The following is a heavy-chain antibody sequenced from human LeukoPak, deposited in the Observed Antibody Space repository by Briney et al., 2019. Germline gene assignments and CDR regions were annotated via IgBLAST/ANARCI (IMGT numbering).Heavy chain of an antibody. Sequence: GGSLRLSCAASGFTFGDYYMSWIRQAPGKGLEWVSYISSSGSTIYYADSVKGRFTISRDNAKSSLYLQMNSLRAEDTAVYYCARDVVAVAGWFQCSGSYERPPNDAFDIWGQGTMVTVSS. CDR2: ISSSGSTI. CDR1: GFTFGDYY. CDR3: ARDVVAVAGWFQCSGSYERPPNDAFDI. D-gene: IGHD1-26*01. V-gene: IGHV3-11*01. J-gene: IGHJ3*02.